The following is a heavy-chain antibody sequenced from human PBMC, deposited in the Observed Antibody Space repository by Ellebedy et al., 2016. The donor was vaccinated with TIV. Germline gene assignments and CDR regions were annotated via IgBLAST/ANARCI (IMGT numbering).Heavy chain of an antibody. CDR1: GYNSTHYW. V-gene: IGHV5-51*01. CDR3: ATSLSALEP. J-gene: IGHJ5*02. Sequence: GESLKLSCQASGYNSTHYWLAWLRQLPGKGLEFIGIIWPGGSDTKYSPSFQGQVTISVDKSINTPYLQWHSLKASDTDMYYCATSLSALEPWGQGTLVTVSS. D-gene: IGHD2/OR15-2a*01. CDR2: IWPGGSDT.